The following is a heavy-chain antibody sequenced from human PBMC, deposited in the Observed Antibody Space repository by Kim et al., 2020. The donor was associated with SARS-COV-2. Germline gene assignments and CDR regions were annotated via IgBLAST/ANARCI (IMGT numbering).Heavy chain of an antibody. D-gene: IGHD6-13*01. Sequence: GGSLRLSCAASGFTFSSYAMHWVRQAPGKGLEWVAVISYDGSNKYYADSVKGRFTISRDNSKNTLSLQMNILRAEDTDVDDCASVGDSSSWYSVECYYY. CDR1: GFTFSSYA. CDR2: ISYDGSNK. V-gene: IGHV3-30*04. J-gene: IGHJ6*01. CDR3: ASVGDSSSWYSVECYYY.